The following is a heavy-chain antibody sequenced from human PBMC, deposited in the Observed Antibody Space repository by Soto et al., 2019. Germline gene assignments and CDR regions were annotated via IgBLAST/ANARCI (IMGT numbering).Heavy chain of an antibody. V-gene: IGHV1-69*08. CDR3: AREYCGGDCFRRHYYYGMDV. CDR2: IIPILGIA. J-gene: IGHJ6*02. Sequence: QVQLVQSGAEVKKPGSSVKVSCKASGGTFSSYTISWVRQAPGQGLEWMGRIIPILGIANYAQKFQGRVTITADKSTSTADLGRSSRRSEDTAVYYCAREYCGGDCFRRHYYYGMDVWGQGTTVTVSS. CDR1: GGTFSSYT. D-gene: IGHD2-21*02.